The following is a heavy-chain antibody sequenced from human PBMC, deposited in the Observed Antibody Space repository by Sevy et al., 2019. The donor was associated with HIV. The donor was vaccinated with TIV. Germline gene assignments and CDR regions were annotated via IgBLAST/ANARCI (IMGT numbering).Heavy chain of an antibody. D-gene: IGHD6-13*01. CDR2: IKNKADSYTT. J-gene: IGHJ4*02. Sequence: GGSLRLSCAASGFTFSDHYMEWVRQAPGKGLEWVGRIKNKADSYTTEYAASVKGRFTISRDDSKNSLYLLMNSLKTEDTAVYYCATHAGIAAAGRVFDYWGQGTLVTVSS. CDR3: ATHAGIAAAGRVFDY. CDR1: GFTFSDHY. V-gene: IGHV3-72*01.